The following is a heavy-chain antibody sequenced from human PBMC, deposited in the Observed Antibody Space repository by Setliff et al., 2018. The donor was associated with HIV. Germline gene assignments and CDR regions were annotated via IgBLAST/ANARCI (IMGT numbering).Heavy chain of an antibody. J-gene: IGHJ6*03. CDR3: ARLSIPAYYYMDV. D-gene: IGHD2-21*01. V-gene: IGHV1-18*01. CDR2: ISTYNGNT. Sequence: ASVKVSCKASGYTFTSYGISWVRQAPGQGLEWMGWISTYNGNTNYAQKFQGRVTMTTVTSTSTAYMELRSLRSDDTAVYYCARLSIPAYYYMDVWGKGTTVTVSS. CDR1: GYTFTSYG.